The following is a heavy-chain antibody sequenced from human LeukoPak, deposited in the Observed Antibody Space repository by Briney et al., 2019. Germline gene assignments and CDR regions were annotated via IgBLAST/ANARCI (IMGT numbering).Heavy chain of an antibody. D-gene: IGHD1-26*01. V-gene: IGHV1-24*01. J-gene: IGHJ5*02. CDR1: GYTLAELS. CDR2: SDPEDGET. Sequence: GASVKVSCKVSGYTLAELSMHWVRQAPGKGLEWMGGSDPEDGETIYAQKFQGRVTMTEDTSTDTAYMELSSLRSEDTAVYYCATIGGSYYVWFDPWGQGTLVTVSS. CDR3: ATIGGSYYVWFDP.